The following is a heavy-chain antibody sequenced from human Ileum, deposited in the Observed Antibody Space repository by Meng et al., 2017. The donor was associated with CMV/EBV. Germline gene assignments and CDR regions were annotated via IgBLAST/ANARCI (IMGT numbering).Heavy chain of an antibody. Sequence: VQLVQSGSEVKKHRPPVKVSCTASCYTDPNYGISWVRQAPGQGLEWIGLVSAYDGDTNYAQKVKGRVTMTTDTSTTTAYMELRSLRSDDTAIYYCARVTNPEYFEHWGQGTLVTVSS. CDR1: CYTDPNYG. V-gene: IGHV1-18*04. CDR3: ARVTNPEYFEH. J-gene: IGHJ1*01. CDR2: VSAYDGDT.